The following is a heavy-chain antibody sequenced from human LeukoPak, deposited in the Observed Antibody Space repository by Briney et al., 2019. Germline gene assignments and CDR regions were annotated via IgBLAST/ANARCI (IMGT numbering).Heavy chain of an antibody. CDR3: AQVDHDRAPYSQRGPQNWFDP. D-gene: IGHD2-21*01. CDR2: IYTSGST. V-gene: IGHV4-4*07. J-gene: IGHJ5*02. Sequence: SETLSLTCTVSGGSISSYYWSWIRQPAGKGLEWIGRIYTSGSTNYNPSLKSRVTMSVDTSKNQFSLKLSSVTAADTAVYYCAQVDHDRAPYSQRGPQNWFDPWGQGTRVTVSS. CDR1: GGSISSYY.